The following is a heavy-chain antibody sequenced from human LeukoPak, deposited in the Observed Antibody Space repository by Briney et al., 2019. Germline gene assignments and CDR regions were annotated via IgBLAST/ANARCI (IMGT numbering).Heavy chain of an antibody. CDR3: AKSLRGWLHTGFFDY. J-gene: IGHJ4*02. CDR2: ISSSSSYI. CDR1: GFTFSSYS. D-gene: IGHD5-24*01. V-gene: IGHV3-21*04. Sequence: PGGSLRLSCAASGFTFSSYSMNWVRQAPGKGLEWVSSISSSSSYIYYADSVKGRFTISRDNAKNSLYLQMNSLRAEDMALYYCAKSLRGWLHTGFFDYWGQGTLVTVSS.